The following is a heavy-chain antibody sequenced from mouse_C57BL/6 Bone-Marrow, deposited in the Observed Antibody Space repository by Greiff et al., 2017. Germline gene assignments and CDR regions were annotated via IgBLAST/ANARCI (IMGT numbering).Heavy chain of an antibody. CDR2: IYPYNGVS. CDR1: GYSFTVYY. D-gene: IGHD1-1*01. J-gene: IGHJ1*03. CDR3: ARDPFYYYGSWYFDV. V-gene: IGHV1-31*01. Sequence: EVKLQESGPELVKPGASVKISCKASGYSFTVYYMHWVKQSHGNILDWIGYIYPYNGVSSYNQKFKGKATLTVDKSSSTAYMELRSLTSEDSAVYYCARDPFYYYGSWYFDVWGTGTTVTVSS.